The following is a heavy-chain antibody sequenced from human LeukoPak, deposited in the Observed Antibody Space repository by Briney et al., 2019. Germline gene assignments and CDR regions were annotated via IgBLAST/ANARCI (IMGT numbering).Heavy chain of an antibody. V-gene: IGHV1-69*04. J-gene: IGHJ5*02. CDR2: IIPILGIA. CDR1: RGTFSSYV. Sequence: AVKVSCMPSRGTFSSYVISWVRQAPGRGVEWMGRIIPILGIANYAQKFQGTVTLTADKSPSTAYMELSSLRSEDTAVYYCATGNDAMVRGVIISVWFGGWGQGTLVTAS. D-gene: IGHD3-10*01. CDR3: ATGNDAMVRGVIISVWFGG.